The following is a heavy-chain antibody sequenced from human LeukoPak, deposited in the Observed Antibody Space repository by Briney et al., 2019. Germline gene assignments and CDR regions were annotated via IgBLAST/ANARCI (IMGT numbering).Heavy chain of an antibody. CDR3: ATSLYSGTKLDY. J-gene: IGHJ4*02. Sequence: PGGSLRLSCAASGFAFSKAWMHWVRQTPGKGLVWVSRINSDATSTSYADSVKGRFTISRDRAKNTLYLQMNGLRADDTAVYYCATSLYSGTKLDYWGQGTLVTVSS. CDR1: GFAFSKAW. D-gene: IGHD1-26*01. CDR2: INSDATST. V-gene: IGHV3-74*01.